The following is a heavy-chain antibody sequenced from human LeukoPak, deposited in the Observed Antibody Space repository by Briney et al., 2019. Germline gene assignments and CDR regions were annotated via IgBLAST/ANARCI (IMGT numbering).Heavy chain of an antibody. CDR3: AKDTAYILTGYSYYYYYGMDV. J-gene: IGHJ6*02. D-gene: IGHD3-9*01. CDR1: GFTFSSYG. CDR2: ISYDGSNR. Sequence: GGSLRLSCAASGFTFSSYGMHWVRQAPGKGLEWVAVISYDGSNRYYADSVKGRFTISRDNSKNTLYLQMNSLRAEDTAVYYCAKDTAYILTGYSYYYYYGMDVWGQGTTVTVSS. V-gene: IGHV3-30*18.